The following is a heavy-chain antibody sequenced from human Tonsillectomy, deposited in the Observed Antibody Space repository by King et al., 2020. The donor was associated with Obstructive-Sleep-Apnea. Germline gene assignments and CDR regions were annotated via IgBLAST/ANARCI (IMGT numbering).Heavy chain of an antibody. D-gene: IGHD3-22*01. CDR2: IFSNDEK. CDR3: ARIGYYYDSSGYYSVYFDY. V-gene: IGHV2-26*01. Sequence: TLKESGPVLVKPTETLTLTCTVSGFSLSNGRMGVSWIRQPPGKALEWLAHIFSNDEKFYSTSLRSRLTISKDTSKSQVVLTMTNMDPVDTATYYCARIGYYYDSSGYYSVYFDYWGQGTLVTVSS. CDR1: GFSLSNGRMG. J-gene: IGHJ4*02.